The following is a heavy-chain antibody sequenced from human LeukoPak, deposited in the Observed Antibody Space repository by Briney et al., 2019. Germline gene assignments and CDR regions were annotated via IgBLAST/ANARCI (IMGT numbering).Heavy chain of an antibody. V-gene: IGHV1-2*02. J-gene: IGHJ4*02. CDR2: INPNSGGT. CDR1: GYTFTGYY. Sequence: ASVKVSCKASGYTFTGYYMHWVRQAPGQGLEWMGWINPNSGGTNYAQKFQGRVTMTRDTSISTAYMELSRLRSDDTAVYYCARGSLGSSWYSPAGPGDYWGQGTLVTVSS. D-gene: IGHD6-13*01. CDR3: ARGSLGSSWYSPAGPGDY.